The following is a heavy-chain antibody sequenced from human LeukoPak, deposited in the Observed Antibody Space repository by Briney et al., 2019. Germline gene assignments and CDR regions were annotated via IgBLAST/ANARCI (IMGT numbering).Heavy chain of an antibody. CDR2: ISSSGSTI. J-gene: IGHJ6*02. CDR1: GFTFSDYY. CDR3: ARAWIQLWAAYYYYYSMDV. D-gene: IGHD5-18*01. V-gene: IGHV3-11*01. Sequence: GGSLRLSCAASGFTFSDYYMSWIRQAPGKGLEWVSYISSSGSTIYYADSVKGRFTISRDNAKNSLYLQMNSLRAEDTAVYYCARAWIQLWAAYYYYYSMDVWGQGTTVTVSS.